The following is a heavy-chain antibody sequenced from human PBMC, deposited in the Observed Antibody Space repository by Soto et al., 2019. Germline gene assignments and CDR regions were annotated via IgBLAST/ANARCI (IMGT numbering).Heavy chain of an antibody. CDR1: GFNFSIYW. V-gene: IGHV3-74*01. Sequence: EVQLVESGGGLAQPGGSLRLSCAASGFNFSIYWMHWVRQAPGKGLVWVSRINSDRSHTDYADSVKGRFTISRDNANNTLYLQINSLGAEDTAVFYCARGGAYGDYRSDYWGQGTLVTVSS. CDR3: ARGGAYGDYRSDY. CDR2: INSDRSHT. J-gene: IGHJ4*02. D-gene: IGHD4-17*01.